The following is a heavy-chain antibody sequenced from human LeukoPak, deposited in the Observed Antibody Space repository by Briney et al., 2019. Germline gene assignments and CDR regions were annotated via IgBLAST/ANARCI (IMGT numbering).Heavy chain of an antibody. CDR3: AGTTYYDFWSGYPHAFDI. CDR2: IYHSGSA. D-gene: IGHD3-3*01. J-gene: IGHJ3*02. Sequence: PSETLSLTCAVYGGSFSSYYWSWIRQPPGKGLEWIGEIYHSGSANYNPSLKSRVTISVDKSKNQFSLKLSSVTAADTAVYYCAGTTYYDFWSGYPHAFDIWGQGTMVTVSS. V-gene: IGHV4-34*01. CDR1: GGSFSSYY.